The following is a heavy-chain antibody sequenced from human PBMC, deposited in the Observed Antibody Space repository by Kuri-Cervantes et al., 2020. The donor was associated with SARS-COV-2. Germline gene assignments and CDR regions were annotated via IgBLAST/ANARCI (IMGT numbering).Heavy chain of an antibody. J-gene: IGHJ3*02. V-gene: IGHV1-2*02. CDR2: INPNSGGT. D-gene: IGHD3-16*02. CDR3: ARARDMMTIGGVIVSAFDI. Sequence: ASVKVSCKASGYTFTGYYMHWVRQAPGQGLEWMGWINPNSGGTNYAQKFQGRVTMTRDTSTGTVYMELSSLRSEDTAVYYCARARDMMTIGGVIVSAFDIWGQGTMVTVSS. CDR1: GYTFTGYY.